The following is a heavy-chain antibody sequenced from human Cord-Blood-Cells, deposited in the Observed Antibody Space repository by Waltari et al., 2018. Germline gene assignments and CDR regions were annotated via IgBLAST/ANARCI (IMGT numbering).Heavy chain of an antibody. J-gene: IGHJ4*02. CDR2: SIPSFGTA. CDR1: GGTFSSYA. CDR3: ARAARDCSGGSCSTSDFFDY. Sequence: QVQLVQSGAEVKKPGSSVKVSCKASGGTFSSYAISWVRQAPGQGLEWMGGSIPSFGTANNAQKFQGRVTITADESTSTAYMELSSLRSEDTAVYYCARAARDCSGGSCSTSDFFDYWGQGTLVTVSS. V-gene: IGHV1-69*01. D-gene: IGHD2-15*01.